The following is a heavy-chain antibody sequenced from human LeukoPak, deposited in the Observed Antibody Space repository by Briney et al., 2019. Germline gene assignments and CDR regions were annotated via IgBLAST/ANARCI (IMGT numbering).Heavy chain of an antibody. CDR1: GFTFSSYG. Sequence: GGSLRLSCAASGFTFSSYGMHWVRQAPGKGLEWVAVISYDGSNKYYADSVKGRFTISRDNSKNTLYLQMNSLRAEDTAVYYCARRDQGFDPWGQGTLVTVSS. V-gene: IGHV3-30*03. J-gene: IGHJ5*02. CDR2: ISYDGSNK. CDR3: ARRDQGFDP.